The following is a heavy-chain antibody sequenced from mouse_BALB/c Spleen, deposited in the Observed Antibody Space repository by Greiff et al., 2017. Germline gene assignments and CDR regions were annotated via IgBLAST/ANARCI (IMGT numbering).Heavy chain of an antibody. J-gene: IGHJ1*01. CDR1: GYTFTSYT. CDR2: INPSSGYT. CDR3: AREFPTSRYFEV. Sequence: QVQLQQSGAELARPGASVKMSCKASGYTFTSYTMHWVKQRPGQGLEWIGYINPSSGYTNYNQKFKDKATLTADKSSSTAYMQLSSLTSEDSAVYYCAREFPTSRYFEVWGAGTTVTVSS. V-gene: IGHV1-4*01.